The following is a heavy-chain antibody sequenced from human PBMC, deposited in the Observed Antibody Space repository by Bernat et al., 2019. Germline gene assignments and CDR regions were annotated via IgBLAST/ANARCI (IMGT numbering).Heavy chain of an antibody. D-gene: IGHD4-17*01. J-gene: IGHJ5*02. Sequence: QVQLVQSGTEVMKPGASVKVSCKASGYTFTGYYMHWVRQAPGQGLEYMGWINPKSGDTHYTQNFQGGVTMTRDTSIRTVYMEVSRLRSDDTAVYFCARDPDVYGDSLTWFDTWGQGTLVAVSS. CDR1: GYTFTGYY. V-gene: IGHV1-2*02. CDR2: INPKSGDT. CDR3: ARDPDVYGDSLTWFDT.